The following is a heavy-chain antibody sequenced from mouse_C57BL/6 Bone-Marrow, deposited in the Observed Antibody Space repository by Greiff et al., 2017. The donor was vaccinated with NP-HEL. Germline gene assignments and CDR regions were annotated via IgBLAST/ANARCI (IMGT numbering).Heavy chain of an antibody. D-gene: IGHD4-1*01. J-gene: IGHJ1*03. CDR2: IYPGNGDT. CDR3: AKGLDWDVPYWYFDV. CDR1: GYTFTSYN. Sequence: LQQSGAELVRPGASVKMSCKASGYTFTSYNMHWVKQTPRQGLEWIGAIYPGNGDTSYNQKFKGKATLTVDKSSSTAYMQLSSLTSEDSAVYFCAKGLDWDVPYWYFDVWGTGTTVTVSS. V-gene: IGHV1-12*01.